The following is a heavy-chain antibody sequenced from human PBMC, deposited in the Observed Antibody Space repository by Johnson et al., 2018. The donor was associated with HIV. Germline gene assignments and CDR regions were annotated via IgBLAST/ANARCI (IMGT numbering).Heavy chain of an antibody. CDR2: ISYDGSNT. CDR3: ARESLSWELPEAFDS. Sequence: QMQLVESGGGVVQPGRSLRLSCAASGFTLSNYGIHWVRQAPGKGLEWVALISYDGSNTYYADSVRGRFTLSRDNSKNTVYLQMNSLRAEDTAVYYCARESLSWELPEAFDSWGQGTMVTVS. CDR1: GFTLSNYG. D-gene: IGHD1-26*01. J-gene: IGHJ3*02. V-gene: IGHV3-30*03.